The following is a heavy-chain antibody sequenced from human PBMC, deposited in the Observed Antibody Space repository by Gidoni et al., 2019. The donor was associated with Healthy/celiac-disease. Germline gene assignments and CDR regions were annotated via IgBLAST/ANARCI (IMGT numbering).Heavy chain of an antibody. V-gene: IGHV4-34*01. J-gene: IGHJ4*02. D-gene: IGHD4-17*01. CDR2: INHSGST. CDR3: ARIRVYGDGDY. Sequence: QVQLQQSGAGLLTPSETLSLTCAVHGGSFSGYYWSWIRQHPGKGLEWIGEINHSGSTNYNPSLKSRVTISVDTSKNQFSLKLSSVTAADTAVYYCARIRVYGDGDYWGQGTLVTVSS. CDR1: GGSFSGYY.